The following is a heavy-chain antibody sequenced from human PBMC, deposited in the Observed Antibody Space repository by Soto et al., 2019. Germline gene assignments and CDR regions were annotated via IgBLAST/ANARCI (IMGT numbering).Heavy chain of an antibody. D-gene: IGHD6-6*01. J-gene: IGHJ6*03. CDR3: AGVSIAARDGAQMIYYYYYMDV. Sequence: QVQLQESGPGLVKPSETLSLTCTVSGGSISSYYWSWIRQPPGKGLEWIGYIYYSGSTNYNPSLKRRLTISVDTSKNQFSLKLSSVAAADTAVYYCAGVSIAARDGAQMIYYYYYMDVWGKGTTVTVSS. V-gene: IGHV4-59*01. CDR2: IYYSGST. CDR1: GGSISSYY.